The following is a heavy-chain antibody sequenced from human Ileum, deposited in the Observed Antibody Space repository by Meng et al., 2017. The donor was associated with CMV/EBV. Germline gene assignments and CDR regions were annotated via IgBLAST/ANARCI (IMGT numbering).Heavy chain of an antibody. J-gene: IGHJ4*02. CDR2: FNHYGST. CDR1: GGSVSGYY. V-gene: IGHV4-34*01. D-gene: IGHD4-11*01. Sequence: QVQLQDWGEGLLSHSVTWALTCAVYGGSVSGYYWSWIRQVPGKGLEWIGEFNHYGSTNYNPSLKSRVTISVDTSKNQFSLNLSSVTAADTAVYYCASGKSNLEYWGQGTLVTVSS. CDR3: ASGKSNLEY.